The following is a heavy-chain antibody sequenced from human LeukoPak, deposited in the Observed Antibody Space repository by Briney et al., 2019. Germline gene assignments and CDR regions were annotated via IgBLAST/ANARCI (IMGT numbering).Heavy chain of an antibody. CDR3: AKDEGYYYDSSADY. D-gene: IGHD3-22*01. J-gene: IGHJ4*02. CDR1: GFSFSNYG. Sequence: GGSRRLSCAASGFSFSNYGMHWVRQAPGKGLEWVAFVRYDGSDQYYADSLKGRFTISRDISENTLYLQMNSLGAEDTAVYYCAKDEGYYYDSSADYWGQGTLVTVSS. CDR2: VRYDGSDQ. V-gene: IGHV3-30*02.